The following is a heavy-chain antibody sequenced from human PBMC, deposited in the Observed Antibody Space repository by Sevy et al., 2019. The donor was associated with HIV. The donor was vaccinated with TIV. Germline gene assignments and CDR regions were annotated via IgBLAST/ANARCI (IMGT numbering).Heavy chain of an antibody. CDR1: GFTVSSNY. CDR2: IYSGGST. D-gene: IGHD2-15*01. Sequence: GGSLRLSCAASGFTVSSNYMSWVRQAPGKGLEWVSVIYSGGSTYYADSVKGRFTISRDNSKNTLYLQMNSLRAEDTAVYYCARAGDIVEVVAHYGMDVWGQGTTVTVSS. CDR3: ARAGDIVEVVAHYGMDV. J-gene: IGHJ6*02. V-gene: IGHV3-53*01.